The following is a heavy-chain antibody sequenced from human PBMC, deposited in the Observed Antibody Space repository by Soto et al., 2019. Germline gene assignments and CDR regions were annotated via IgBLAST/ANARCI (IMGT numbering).Heavy chain of an antibody. CDR3: ATAADYYAPSGYRGGCFDI. J-gene: IGHJ3*02. CDR1: GGIVPRNIAA. V-gene: IGHV6-1*01. Sequence: RTLSLPRAFPGGIVPRNIAALGWVRQSPWKGLEWLGMTDYRWEGYNDYAVPVKSRITSNPDTDKNQFSLQRNSVTAADTAVYYCATAADYYAPSGYRGGCFDIWGQGTLVTVSS. D-gene: IGHD3-22*01. CDR2: TDYRWEGYN.